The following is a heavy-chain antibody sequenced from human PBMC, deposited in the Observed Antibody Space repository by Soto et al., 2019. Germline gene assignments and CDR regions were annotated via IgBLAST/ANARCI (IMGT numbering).Heavy chain of an antibody. Sequence: PAETLSLTCTVSGGSISSYYWSWIRQPPGKGLEWIGYIYYSGSTNYNPSLKSRVTISVDTSKNQFSLKLSSVTAADTAVYYCAEARYDFWSGPKTYYLDYWGQGTLVTVSS. CDR3: AEARYDFWSGPKTYYLDY. J-gene: IGHJ4*02. V-gene: IGHV4-59*12. D-gene: IGHD3-3*01. CDR1: GGSISSYY. CDR2: IYYSGST.